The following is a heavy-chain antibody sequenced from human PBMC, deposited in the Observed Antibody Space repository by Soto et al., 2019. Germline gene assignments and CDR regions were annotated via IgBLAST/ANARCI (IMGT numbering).Heavy chain of an antibody. CDR1: GGSISSGDYY. Sequence: SETLSLTCTVPGGSISSGDYYCSWFRQHPGKALEWIGYIYYSGSTYYNPSLKSRVTISVDTSKNQFSLKLSSVTAADTAVYYCARPLYSYGPMDVLGQGTTVT. J-gene: IGHJ6*02. CDR3: ARPLYSYGPMDV. D-gene: IGHD5-18*01. CDR2: IYYSGST. V-gene: IGHV4-61*08.